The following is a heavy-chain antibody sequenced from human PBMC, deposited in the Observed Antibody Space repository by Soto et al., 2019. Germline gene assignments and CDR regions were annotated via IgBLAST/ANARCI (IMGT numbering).Heavy chain of an antibody. V-gene: IGHV4-59*01. CDR3: AGLASSSPFFNF. Sequence: QVQLQESGPGLVKPSETLSLTCTVSGGSISSYYWSWIRQPPGKGLEWIGFIYYSGNTHYNPSLKSRVTMSLDTSKSQFSLKLSSVTTADTAVYFCAGLASSSPFFNFWGQGTLVTVSS. D-gene: IGHD6-6*01. J-gene: IGHJ4*02. CDR1: GGSISSYY. CDR2: IYYSGNT.